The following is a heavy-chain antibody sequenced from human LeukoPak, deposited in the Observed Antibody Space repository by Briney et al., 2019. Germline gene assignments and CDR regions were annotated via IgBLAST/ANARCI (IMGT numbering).Heavy chain of an antibody. CDR2: INHSGST. CDR1: GGSFSGYY. D-gene: IGHD3-3*01. CDR3: ARGGGPPSDLFYDFWSGYYYEYYFDY. V-gene: IGHV4-34*01. J-gene: IGHJ4*02. Sequence: PSETLSLTCAVYGGSFSGYYWSWIRQPPGKGLEWIGEINHSGSTNYNPSLKSRVTISVDTSKNQFSLKLSSVTAADTAVYYCARGGGPPSDLFYDFWSGYYYEYYFDYWGQGTLVTVSS.